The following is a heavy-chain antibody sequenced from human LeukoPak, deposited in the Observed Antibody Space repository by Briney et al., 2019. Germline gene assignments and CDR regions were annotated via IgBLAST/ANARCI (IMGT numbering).Heavy chain of an antibody. CDR3: ARDYCGGDCHDPPLGFAN. Sequence: TGGSLRLSCAASGFTFSSYWMSWVRQAPGKGLEWVANIKQDGSEKYYVDSVKGRFTISRDNAKNSLYLQMNSLRAEDTAVYYCARDYCGGDCHDPPLGFANWGQGTLVTVSS. V-gene: IGHV3-7*01. J-gene: IGHJ4*02. CDR1: GFTFSSYW. D-gene: IGHD2-21*02. CDR2: IKQDGSEK.